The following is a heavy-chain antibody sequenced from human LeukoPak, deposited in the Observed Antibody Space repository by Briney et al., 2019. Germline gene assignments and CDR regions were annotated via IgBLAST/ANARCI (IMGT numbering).Heavy chain of an antibody. J-gene: IGHJ4*02. V-gene: IGHV4-61*03. CDR2: IYYTGYT. D-gene: IGHD6-13*01. Sequence: NPSETLSLTCSVYGDSVSNGNYYWSSLRQPPGKALEWIGYIYYTGYTYYNPSRDGRLTISVDKSKNHFSVKLSSVTARVIPVEYYARSYGSWWNYYFDYWGQGTLVTVSS. CDR3: ARSYGSWWNYYFDY. CDR1: GDSVSNGNYY.